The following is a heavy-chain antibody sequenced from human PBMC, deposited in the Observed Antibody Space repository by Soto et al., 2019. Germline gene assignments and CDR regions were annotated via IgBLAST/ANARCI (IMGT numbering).Heavy chain of an antibody. J-gene: IGHJ4*02. V-gene: IGHV4-38-2*02. Sequence: SETLSLTCTVSGYSISSGCYWGWIRQPPGKRLEWIGSMYPTESTYYNPSLKSRVTMSVDTSNNEFSLKLTSVTAADTAVYHCVRDLNYGLYYFDYWGQGTLVTVSS. D-gene: IGHD3-10*01. CDR1: GYSISSGCY. CDR2: MYPTEST. CDR3: VRDLNYGLYYFDY.